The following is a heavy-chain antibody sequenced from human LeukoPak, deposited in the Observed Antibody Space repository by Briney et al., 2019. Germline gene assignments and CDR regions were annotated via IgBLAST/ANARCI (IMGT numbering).Heavy chain of an antibody. CDR1: GYTFSNYG. CDR2: INPYNINT. V-gene: IGHV1-18*01. Sequence: ASVKVSCKASGYTFSNYGVNWVRQAPGQGLEWMGWINPYNINTLYSARFQGRVIMTRDTSTSTVYMELRGLRSDDTAVYFCAREDRNASDIWGQGTMITVSS. D-gene: IGHD1-14*01. J-gene: IGHJ3*02. CDR3: AREDRNASDI.